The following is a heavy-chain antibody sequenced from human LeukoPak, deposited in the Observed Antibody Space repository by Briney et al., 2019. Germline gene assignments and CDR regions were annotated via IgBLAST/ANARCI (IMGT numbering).Heavy chain of an antibody. CDR1: GYNFTNYW. Sequence: GESLKISCKISGYNFTNYWIIWVRQRSGKGLECMGRIDPSDSYTNYSPSLQGHVTISADTSINTAFLQWSSLKASDTAMYYCARRRFSGDTAMLDYWGQGTLVSVSS. D-gene: IGHD5-18*01. CDR3: ARRRFSGDTAMLDY. CDR2: IDPSDSYT. J-gene: IGHJ4*02. V-gene: IGHV5-10-1*01.